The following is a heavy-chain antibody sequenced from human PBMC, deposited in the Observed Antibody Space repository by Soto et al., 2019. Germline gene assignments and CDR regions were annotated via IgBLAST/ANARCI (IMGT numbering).Heavy chain of an antibody. V-gene: IGHV3-23*01. CDR1: GFTFSSYA. J-gene: IGHJ4*02. CDR3: AKVERAVAGIID. Sequence: EVQLLESGGGLVQPGGSLRLSCAASGFTFSSYAMSWVRQAPGKGLDWVSAISVSVGSTYYADSVKGRFTISRDNSQNKLYLQMNSLRAEDTAVYYCAKVERAVAGIIDWGQGTLVTVSS. D-gene: IGHD6-19*01. CDR2: ISVSVGST.